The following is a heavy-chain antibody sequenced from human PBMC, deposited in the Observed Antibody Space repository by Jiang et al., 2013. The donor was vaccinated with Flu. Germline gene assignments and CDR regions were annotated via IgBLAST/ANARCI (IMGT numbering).Heavy chain of an antibody. D-gene: IGHD4-17*01. CDR3: ARDLTTVTHYYYYGMDV. Sequence: SGAEVKKPGASVKVSCKASGYTFTSYYMHWVRQAPGQGLEWMGIINPSGGSTSYAQKFQGRVTMTRDTSTSTVYMELSSLRSEDTAVYYCARDLTTVTHYYYYGMDVWGQGTTVTVSS. J-gene: IGHJ6*02. V-gene: IGHV1-46*01. CDR1: GYTFTSYY. CDR2: INPSGGST.